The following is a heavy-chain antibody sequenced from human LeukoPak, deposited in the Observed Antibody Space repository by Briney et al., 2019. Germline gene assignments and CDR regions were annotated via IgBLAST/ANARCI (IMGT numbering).Heavy chain of an antibody. CDR3: SRYDSDTGDFDP. CDR1: GFSISSSYY. CDR2: IYHSGST. J-gene: IGHJ5*02. Sequence: SETLSLTCTVSGFSISSSYYWGWIRQPPGQGLEWIGIIYHSGSTYYNPSFKSRVSISIDRSRTQFSLKLSSVTAADTAFYYCSRYDSDTGDFDPWGQGTLVTISS. V-gene: IGHV4-38-2*02. D-gene: IGHD3-10*01.